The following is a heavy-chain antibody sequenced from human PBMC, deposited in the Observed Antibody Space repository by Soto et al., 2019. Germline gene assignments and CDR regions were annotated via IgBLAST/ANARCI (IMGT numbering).Heavy chain of an antibody. J-gene: IGHJ4*02. D-gene: IGHD1-26*01. V-gene: IGHV3-48*03. Sequence: EVQLVDSGGGLVQPGGSLRLSCAASGFTFSNYEMNWVRQAPGKGLEWVSYISSSGTTIHYADSVKGRFTISRDNAENSLFLQMNSLRVEDTAVYYCARGDAVGSFYYYDYWGQGTLVTVSS. CDR3: ARGDAVGSFYYYDY. CDR2: ISSSGTTI. CDR1: GFTFSNYE.